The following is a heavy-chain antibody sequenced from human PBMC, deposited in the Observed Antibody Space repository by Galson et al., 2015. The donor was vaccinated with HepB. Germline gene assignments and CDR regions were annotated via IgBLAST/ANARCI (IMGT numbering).Heavy chain of an antibody. D-gene: IGHD6-13*01. CDR2: IGHDGGNR. CDR3: ARGSSPHYIILNYFDS. CDR1: GFTFSSYG. V-gene: IGHV3-33*01. Sequence: SLRLSCAASGFTFSSYGMHWVRQAPGKGLQWVAVIGHDGGNRYYADSVKGRFTISRDNSKNTLFLQMDSLRADDSAIYYCARGSSPHYIILNYFDSWGQGVLVTVSS. J-gene: IGHJ4*02.